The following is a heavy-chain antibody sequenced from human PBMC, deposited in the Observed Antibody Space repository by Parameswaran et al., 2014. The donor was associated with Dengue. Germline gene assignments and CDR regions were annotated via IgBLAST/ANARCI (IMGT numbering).Heavy chain of an antibody. Sequence: KWIRQPPGKGLEWVSYISSSGSTRYYADSVKGRFTISRDNAKNSLYLQMNSLRAEDTAVYYCARDSFLDIVVVPAANWFDPWGQGTLVTVSS. CDR3: ARDSFLDIVVVPAANWFDP. CDR2: ISSSGSTR. V-gene: IGHV3-48*03. D-gene: IGHD2-2*01. J-gene: IGHJ5*02.